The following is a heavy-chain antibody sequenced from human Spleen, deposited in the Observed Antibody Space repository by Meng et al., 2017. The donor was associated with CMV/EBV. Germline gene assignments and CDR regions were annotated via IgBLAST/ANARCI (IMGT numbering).Heavy chain of an antibody. Sequence: ASVKVSCKASGGTFRNFAISWVRQAPGQGLEWMGWMNPNTGYTGYAQKFQGRVTMTRNTSISTAYMELSSLRSEDTAVYYCARDWTVWSVFDVWGQGTTVTVSS. V-gene: IGHV1-8*02. D-gene: IGHD3-16*01. CDR2: MNPNTGYT. CDR1: GGTFRNFA. J-gene: IGHJ6*02. CDR3: ARDWTVWSVFDV.